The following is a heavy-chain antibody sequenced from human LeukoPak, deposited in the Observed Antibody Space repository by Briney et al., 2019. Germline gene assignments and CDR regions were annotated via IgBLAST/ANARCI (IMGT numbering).Heavy chain of an antibody. Sequence: ASVKVSCKASGYTFTGYYLHWVRQAPGKGLEWMGWINANHGGTNYAQQFQGRVTMTRDTSISTAYMELSRLRSDDAAVYYCARHRDFDSTGYYYPLFDYWGQGTLVTVSS. CDR3: ARHRDFDSTGYYYPLFDY. CDR2: INANHGGT. CDR1: GYTFTGYY. V-gene: IGHV1-2*02. D-gene: IGHD3-22*01. J-gene: IGHJ4*02.